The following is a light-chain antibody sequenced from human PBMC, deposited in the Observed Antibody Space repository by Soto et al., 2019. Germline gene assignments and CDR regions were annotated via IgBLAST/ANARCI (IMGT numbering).Light chain of an antibody. J-gene: IGLJ3*02. V-gene: IGLV1-51*01. CDR3: GTWDSSLSANWV. CDR2: DNN. Sequence: QSVLTQPPSVSAAPGQKVTISCFGSSSNIGNNYVSWYQQLPGTAPKLLIYDNNKRPSGIPDRFSGSKSGTSATLGITGLQTGDEADDYCGTWDSSLSANWVFGGGTQLTVL. CDR1: SSNIGNNY.